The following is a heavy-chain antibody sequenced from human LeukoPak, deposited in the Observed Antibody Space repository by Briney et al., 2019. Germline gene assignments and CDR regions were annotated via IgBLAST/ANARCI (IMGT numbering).Heavy chain of an antibody. J-gene: IGHJ4*02. CDR3: TRDRIDYGDYVDY. CDR1: GFTFSSYG. D-gene: IGHD4-17*01. Sequence: GRSLRLSCAASGFTFSSYGMHWVRQAPGKGLEWVAVISYDGSNKYYADSVKGRFTISRDNSKNTLYLQMNSLRDEDTAVYYCTRDRIDYGDYVDYWGQGTLVTVSS. V-gene: IGHV3-30*03. CDR2: ISYDGSNK.